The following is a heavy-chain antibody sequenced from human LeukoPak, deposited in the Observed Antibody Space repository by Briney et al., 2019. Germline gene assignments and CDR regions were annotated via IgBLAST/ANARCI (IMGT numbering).Heavy chain of an antibody. J-gene: IGHJ3*02. CDR2: IYYSGST. CDR1: GGSLSSYY. CDR3: ARGVGATPTDAFDI. Sequence: SETLSLTCTVSGGSLSSYYWSWVRQPPGKGLEWIGYIYYSGSTNYNPSLKSGGTILVDTSKNQFSLKLSSVTAADTAVYYCARGVGATPTDAFDIWGQGTMVTVSS. D-gene: IGHD1-26*01. V-gene: IGHV4-59*01.